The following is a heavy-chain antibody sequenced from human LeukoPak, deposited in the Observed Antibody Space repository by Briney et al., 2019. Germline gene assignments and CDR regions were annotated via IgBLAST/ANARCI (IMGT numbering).Heavy chain of an antibody. CDR2: INHSGST. Sequence: PSETLSLTCAVYGGSFSGYYWSWIRQPPGKGLEWIGEINHSGSTNYNPSLKSRVTISVDTSKNQFSLKLSSVTAADTAVYYCARVAYYYDSSGYYGMVYAPNWFDPWGQGTLVTVSS. V-gene: IGHV4-34*01. CDR1: GGSFSGYY. D-gene: IGHD3-22*01. CDR3: ARVAYYYDSSGYYGMVYAPNWFDP. J-gene: IGHJ5*02.